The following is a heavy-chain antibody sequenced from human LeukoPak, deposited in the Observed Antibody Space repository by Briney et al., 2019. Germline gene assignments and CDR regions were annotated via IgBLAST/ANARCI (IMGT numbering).Heavy chain of an antibody. CDR3: AKDRHWGLDY. CDR1: GFTFSSYD. Sequence: PGGSLRLSCAASGFTFSSYDMSWVRQAPGKGLEWVSAISGSGGSTYYADSVKGRFTISRDNSKNTLFLQMNTLRAEDTAVYYCAKDRHWGLDYWGQGALVTVSS. CDR2: ISGSGGST. D-gene: IGHD7-27*01. V-gene: IGHV3-23*01. J-gene: IGHJ4*02.